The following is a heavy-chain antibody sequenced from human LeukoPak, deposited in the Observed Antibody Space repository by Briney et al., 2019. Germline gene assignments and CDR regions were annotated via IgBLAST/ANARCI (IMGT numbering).Heavy chain of an antibody. V-gene: IGHV3-23*01. CDR3: ANFYYYYYYMDV. CDR1: GFTFSNYG. Sequence: GGTLRLSCAASGFTFSNYGMSWVRQAPGKGLEWVSAISGSGGSTYYADSVKGRFTISRDNSKNTLYLQMNSLRAEDTAVYYCANFYYYYYYMDVWGKGTTVTVSS. CDR2: ISGSGGST. J-gene: IGHJ6*03.